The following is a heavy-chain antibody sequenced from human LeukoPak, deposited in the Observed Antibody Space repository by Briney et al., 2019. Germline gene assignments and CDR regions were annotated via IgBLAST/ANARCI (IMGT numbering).Heavy chain of an antibody. Sequence: PGGSLRLSCAASGFTFSSYSMNWVRQAPGKGLEWVSSISSSSSYIYYADSVKGRFTISRDNAKNSLYLQMNSLRAEDTAVYYCARVRPAGGYYFDYWGQGTLVTVSS. CDR2: ISSSSSYI. CDR3: ARVRPAGGYYFDY. J-gene: IGHJ4*02. D-gene: IGHD3-10*01. V-gene: IGHV3-21*01. CDR1: GFTFSSYS.